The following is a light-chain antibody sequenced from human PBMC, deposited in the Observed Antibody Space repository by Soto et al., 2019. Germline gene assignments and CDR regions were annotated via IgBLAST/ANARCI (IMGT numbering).Light chain of an antibody. CDR1: SSDVGGYNY. Sequence: QSALTQPPSASGSPGQSVTISCTGTSSDVGGYNYVSWYQQHPGKAPKLMIYEVIKRPSGVPDRFSGSKSGNTASLTVSGLQAEDEADYYCSSYAGGNAYVFGTGTKVTVL. J-gene: IGLJ1*01. V-gene: IGLV2-8*01. CDR2: EVI. CDR3: SSYAGGNAYV.